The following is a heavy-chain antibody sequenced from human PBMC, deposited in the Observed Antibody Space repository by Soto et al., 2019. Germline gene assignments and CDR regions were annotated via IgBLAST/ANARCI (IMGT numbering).Heavy chain of an antibody. J-gene: IGHJ5*02. CDR1: GGTFSSYA. V-gene: IGHV1-69*13. Sequence: ASVKVSCKASGGTFSSYAISWVRQAPGQGXEWMGGIIPIFGTANYAQKFQGRVTITADESTSTAYMELSSLRSEDTAVYYCARGPRIYDFWSGYYNWFDPWGQGTLVTVSS. CDR2: IIPIFGTA. CDR3: ARGPRIYDFWSGYYNWFDP. D-gene: IGHD3-3*01.